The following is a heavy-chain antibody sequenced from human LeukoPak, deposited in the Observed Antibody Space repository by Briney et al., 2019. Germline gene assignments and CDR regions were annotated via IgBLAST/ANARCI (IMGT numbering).Heavy chain of an antibody. CDR3: ASTSSDYTRHWYPYDY. Sequence: TSETLSLTCTVSGGSIRSGSYYWTWLRQPAGKGLEWVGRIYVTGSTNYNPSFKSRVTISLDTSKNQFSLKLNSVTAADTAVYYCASTSSDYTRHWYPYDYWGQGTLVTVSS. CDR1: GGSIRSGSYY. J-gene: IGHJ4*02. V-gene: IGHV4-61*02. CDR2: IYVTGST. D-gene: IGHD6-13*01.